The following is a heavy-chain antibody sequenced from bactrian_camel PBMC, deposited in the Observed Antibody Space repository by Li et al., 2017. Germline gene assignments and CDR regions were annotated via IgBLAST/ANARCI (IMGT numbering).Heavy chain of an antibody. Sequence: HVQLVESGGGSVQAGGSLRLSCVASGYTVISRCMGWIRQVSGKEREGVASIDSDGRTTYVDSVRGRFTISQDHGKYSLDLQMNSLKPEDTAMYFCAIRETMGWVPTCSNAADFGYWGQGTQVTVS. CDR3: AIRETMGWVPTCSNAADFGY. D-gene: IGHD5*01. CDR2: IDSDGRT. CDR1: GYTVISRC. J-gene: IGHJ6*01. V-gene: IGHV3S9*01.